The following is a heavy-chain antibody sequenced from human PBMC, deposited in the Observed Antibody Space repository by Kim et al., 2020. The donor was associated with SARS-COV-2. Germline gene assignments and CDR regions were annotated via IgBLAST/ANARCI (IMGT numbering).Heavy chain of an antibody. V-gene: IGHV3-33*05. CDR1: GFTFSSYG. J-gene: IGHJ4*02. CDR3: ARDGIAVAGTWDY. D-gene: IGHD6-19*01. CDR2: ISYDGSNK. Sequence: GGSLRLSCAASGFTFSSYGMHWVRQAPGKGLEWVAVISYDGSNKYYADSVKGRFTISRDNSKNTLYLQMNSLRAEDTAVYYCARDGIAVAGTWDYWGQGTLVTVSS.